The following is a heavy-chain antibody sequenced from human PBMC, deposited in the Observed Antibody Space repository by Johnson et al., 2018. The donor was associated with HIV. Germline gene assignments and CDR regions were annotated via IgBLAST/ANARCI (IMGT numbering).Heavy chain of an antibody. CDR3: AKSPGKDYGGNSGAFDI. V-gene: IGHV3-66*01. Sequence: EVQLVESGGGLVQPGGSLRLSCAASGFIVSDHHMHWVRQPTGKSLEWVSVIYSGGSTYYADSVKGRFTISRDNSKNTLYLQMNSLRVEDTAVYCCAKSPGKDYGGNSGAFDIWGQGTMVTVSS. J-gene: IGHJ3*02. CDR2: IYSGGST. D-gene: IGHD4-23*01. CDR1: GFIVSDHH.